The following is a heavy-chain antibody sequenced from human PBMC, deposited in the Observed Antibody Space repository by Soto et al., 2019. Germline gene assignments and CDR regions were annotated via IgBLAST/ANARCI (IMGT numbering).Heavy chain of an antibody. CDR1: CYTFTSYG. CDR2: ISAYNGNT. D-gene: IGHD2-2*01. Sequence: ASVKVSCKASCYTFTSYGISWVRQAPGQGLEWMGWISAYNGNTNYAQKLQGRVTMTTGTSTSTAYMELRSLRSDDTAVYYCARDGDIVVVPAAIPYYGMHVWGQGTTVTVSS. J-gene: IGHJ6*02. V-gene: IGHV1-18*01. CDR3: ARDGDIVVVPAAIPYYGMHV.